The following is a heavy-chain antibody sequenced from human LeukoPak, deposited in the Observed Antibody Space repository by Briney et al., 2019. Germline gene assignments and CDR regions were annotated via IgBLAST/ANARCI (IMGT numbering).Heavy chain of an antibody. CDR3: AKDFSFYSSSWYLDY. D-gene: IGHD6-13*01. V-gene: IGHV3-9*01. CDR1: GFTFDDYA. CDR2: ISWNSGGI. J-gene: IGHJ4*02. Sequence: GGSLRLSCAASGFTFDDYAMHWVRQAPGKGLEWVSGISWNSGGIGYADSVKGRFTISRDNAKNSLYLQMNSLRAEDTALYYCAKDFSFYSSSWYLDYWGQGTLVTVSS.